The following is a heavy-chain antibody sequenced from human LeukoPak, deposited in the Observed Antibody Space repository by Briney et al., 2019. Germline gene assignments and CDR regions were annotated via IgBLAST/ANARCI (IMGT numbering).Heavy chain of an antibody. CDR2: ISSSSTI. CDR3: ARLGGSGWYLDY. Sequence: GGSLRLSCAASGFTFSSYSMNWVRQAPGKGLEWVSYISSSSTIYYADSVKGRFTISRDNAKNSLYLQMNSLRAEDTAVYYCARLGGSGWYLDYWGQGTLVTVSS. V-gene: IGHV3-48*04. J-gene: IGHJ4*02. CDR1: GFTFSSYS. D-gene: IGHD6-19*01.